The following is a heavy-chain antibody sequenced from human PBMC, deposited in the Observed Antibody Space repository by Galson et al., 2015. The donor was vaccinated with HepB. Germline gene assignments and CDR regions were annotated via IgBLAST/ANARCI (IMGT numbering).Heavy chain of an antibody. CDR1: GFTFSSYE. CDR3: ARDYYDSSGEGYFDY. Sequence: SLRLSCAASGFTFSSYEMNWVRQAPGKGLEWVAVISYDGSNKYYADSVKGRFTISRDNSKNTLYLQMNSLRAEDTAVYYCARDYYDSSGEGYFDYWGQGTLVTVSS. J-gene: IGHJ4*02. CDR2: ISYDGSNK. D-gene: IGHD3-22*01. V-gene: IGHV3-30-3*01.